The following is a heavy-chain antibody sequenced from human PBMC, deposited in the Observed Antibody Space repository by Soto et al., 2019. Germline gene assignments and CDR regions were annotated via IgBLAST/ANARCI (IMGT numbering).Heavy chain of an antibody. Sequence: SETLSLTCAVYGGSFSCYYWSWIRQPPGKGLEWIGEINHSGSTNYNPSLKSRVTISVDTSKNQFSLKLSSVTAADTAVYYCARGRYCSSTSCYFDYYYYYGMDVWGQGTTVTVSS. CDR1: GGSFSCYY. V-gene: IGHV4-34*01. CDR3: ARGRYCSSTSCYFDYYYYYGMDV. D-gene: IGHD2-2*01. J-gene: IGHJ6*02. CDR2: INHSGST.